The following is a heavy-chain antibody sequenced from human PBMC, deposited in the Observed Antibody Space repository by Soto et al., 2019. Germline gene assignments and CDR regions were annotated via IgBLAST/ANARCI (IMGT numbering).Heavy chain of an antibody. CDR2: IYSGGST. CDR3: AREGSMIEGAFDI. Sequence: PGGSLRLSCAASGFTVSSNYMSWVRQAPGKGLEWVSVIYSGGSTYYADSVKGRFTISRDNSKNTLYLQMNSLRAEDTAVYYCAREGSMIEGAFDIWGQGTMVTVSS. V-gene: IGHV3-66*01. D-gene: IGHD3-22*01. CDR1: GFTVSSNY. J-gene: IGHJ3*02.